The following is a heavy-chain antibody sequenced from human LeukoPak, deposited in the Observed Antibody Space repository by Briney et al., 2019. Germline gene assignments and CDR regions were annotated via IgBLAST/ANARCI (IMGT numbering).Heavy chain of an antibody. CDR2: TYSGGNT. CDR1: GFTVSSNY. D-gene: IGHD1-1*01. V-gene: IGHV3-53*01. J-gene: IGHJ6*02. CDR3: ARASSDLENYYYYGMDV. Sequence: GGSLRLSCAASGFTVSSNYMSWVRQAPGKGLEWVSVTYSGGNTYYADSVKGRFTISRDNSKNTLYLQMNSLRAEDTAVYYCARASSDLENYYYYGMDVWGQGTTVTVSS.